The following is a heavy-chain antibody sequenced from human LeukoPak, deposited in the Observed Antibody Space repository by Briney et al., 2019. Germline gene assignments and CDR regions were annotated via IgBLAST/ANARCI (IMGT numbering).Heavy chain of an antibody. CDR1: GGSTSSSSYY. Sequence: PSETLSLTCTVSGGSTSSSSYYWGWIRQPPGKGLEWIGSIYYSGSTYYNPSLKSRVTISVDTSKNQFSLKLSSVTAADTAVYYCARKYCSGGSCYCFDYWGQGTLVTVSS. V-gene: IGHV4-39*01. D-gene: IGHD2-15*01. J-gene: IGHJ4*02. CDR3: ARKYCSGGSCYCFDY. CDR2: IYYSGST.